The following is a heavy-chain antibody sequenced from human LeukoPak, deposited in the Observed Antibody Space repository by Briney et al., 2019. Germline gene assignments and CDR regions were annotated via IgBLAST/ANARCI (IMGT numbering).Heavy chain of an antibody. Sequence: SETLSLTCAVYGGPFSGYYWSWIRQPPGKGLEWIGEINHSGSTNYNPSLKSRVTISVDTSKNQFSLKLSSVTAADTAVYYCARNGQWGQGTLVTVSS. CDR1: GGPFSGYY. CDR2: INHSGST. CDR3: ARNGQ. V-gene: IGHV4-34*01. J-gene: IGHJ4*02.